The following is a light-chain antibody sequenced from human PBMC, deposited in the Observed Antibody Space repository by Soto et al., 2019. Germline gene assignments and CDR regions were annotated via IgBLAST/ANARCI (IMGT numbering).Light chain of an antibody. Sequence: QSVLTQPASVSGSPGQSITISCTGTSSDVGGYNYDSWYQQHPGKAPKLMIYDVSNRPSGVSNRFSGSKSGNTASLTISGLQAEDEADYYCSSYTSSSTLVFGTGTKVTVL. J-gene: IGLJ1*01. V-gene: IGLV2-14*01. CDR1: SSDVGGYNY. CDR2: DVS. CDR3: SSYTSSSTLV.